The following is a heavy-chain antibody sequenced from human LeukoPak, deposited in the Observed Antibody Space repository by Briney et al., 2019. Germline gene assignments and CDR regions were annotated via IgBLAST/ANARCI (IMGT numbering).Heavy chain of an antibody. CDR2: ITQDGSDE. J-gene: IGHJ6*02. D-gene: IGHD6-25*01. CDR1: GFNFRGYW. Sequence: GGSLRLSCAASGFNFRGYWMTWVRQAPGKGLQWVASITQDGSDEYHVDSVKGRFIISRDNAKNSLYLQMNNLRGEDTAVYYCAKNIAAPGRVDYQYYAMDEWGQGTTVTVS. CDR3: AKNIAAPGRVDYQYYAMDE. V-gene: IGHV3-7*01.